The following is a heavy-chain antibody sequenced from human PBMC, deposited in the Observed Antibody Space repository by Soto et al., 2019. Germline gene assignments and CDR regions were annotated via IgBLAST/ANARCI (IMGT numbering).Heavy chain of an antibody. CDR1: GGTFSSYT. J-gene: IGHJ6*02. CDR2: IIPILGIA. V-gene: IGHV1-69*08. CDR3: AREDGGLIRDYYYGMDV. D-gene: IGHD2-15*01. Sequence: QVQLVQSGAEVKKPGSSVKVSCKASGGTFSSYTISWVRQAPGQGLEWMGRIIPILGIANYAQKFQGRVTITADKSTSTAYMELSSLRSEDTAVYYCAREDGGLIRDYYYGMDVWGQGTTVTVSS.